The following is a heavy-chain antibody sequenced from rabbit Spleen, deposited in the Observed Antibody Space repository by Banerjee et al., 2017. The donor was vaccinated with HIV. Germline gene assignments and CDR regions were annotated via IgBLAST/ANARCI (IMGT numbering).Heavy chain of an antibody. Sequence: QSLEESGGGLVKPGASLTLTCKASGFSLNSGYDMCWVRQAPGKGLEWIACINAVTGKAVYASWAKGRFTISKTSSTTVTLQMTSLTAADTATYFCARDTSSSFSSYGMDLWGPGTLVTVS. J-gene: IGHJ6*01. D-gene: IGHD1-1*01. CDR1: GFSLNSGYD. V-gene: IGHV1S40*01. CDR3: ARDTSSSFSSYGMDL. CDR2: INAVTGKA.